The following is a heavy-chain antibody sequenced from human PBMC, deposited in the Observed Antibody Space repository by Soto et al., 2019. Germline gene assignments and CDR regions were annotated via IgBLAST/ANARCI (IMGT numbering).Heavy chain of an antibody. Sequence: PSETLSLTCTVSGGSISSYYWSWIRQPPGKGLEWIGSIYYSGSTNYNPSLKSRVTISVDTSKNQFSQKLSSVTAADTAVYYCARDVRDFWSGYSSGMDVWGQGTTVTSP. D-gene: IGHD3-3*01. J-gene: IGHJ6*02. V-gene: IGHV4-59*01. CDR2: IYYSGST. CDR1: GGSISSYY. CDR3: ARDVRDFWSGYSSGMDV.